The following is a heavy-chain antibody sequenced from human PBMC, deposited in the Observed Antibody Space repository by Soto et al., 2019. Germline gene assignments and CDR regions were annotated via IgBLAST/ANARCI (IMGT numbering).Heavy chain of an antibody. CDR1: GFTFSSYS. J-gene: IGHJ5*02. D-gene: IGHD2-15*01. V-gene: IGHV3-48*02. Sequence: EVQLVESGGGLVQPGGSLRLSCAASGFTFSSYSMNWVRQAPGKGLEWVSYISSSSSTIYYADSVKGRFTISRDNAKNSLYLQMNSLRDEDTAVYYCARGEAVVVVAATLHWFDPWGQGTLVTVSS. CDR2: ISSSSSTI. CDR3: ARGEAVVVVAATLHWFDP.